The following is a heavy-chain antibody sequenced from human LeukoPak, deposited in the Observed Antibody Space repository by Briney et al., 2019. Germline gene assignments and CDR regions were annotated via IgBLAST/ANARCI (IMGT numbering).Heavy chain of an antibody. V-gene: IGHV3-33*01. CDR1: GFTFSSYG. Sequence: PGRSLRLSCAASGFTFSSYGMHWVRQAPGKGLEWVAVIWYDGSNKYHADSVKGRFTISRDNSKNTLYLQMNRLRAEDTAVYYCARHGDYRAFDIWGQGTMVTVSS. D-gene: IGHD4-17*01. CDR2: IWYDGSNK. CDR3: ARHGDYRAFDI. J-gene: IGHJ3*02.